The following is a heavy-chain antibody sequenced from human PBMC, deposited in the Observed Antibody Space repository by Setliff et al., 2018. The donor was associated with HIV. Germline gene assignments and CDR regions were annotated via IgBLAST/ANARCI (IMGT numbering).Heavy chain of an antibody. J-gene: IGHJ5*02. V-gene: IGHV3-11*04. CDR1: GFSFSDYY. Sequence: PGGSLRLSCAASGFSFSDYYMSWIRQAPGKGLEWVSYISTSGTTVHYADSVKGRFTISRDNTKNSLFLQMDSLSAEDTAAYYCARRYNWKYDAWGQGALVTVSS. CDR3: ARRYNWKYDA. D-gene: IGHD1-20*01. CDR2: ISTSGTTV.